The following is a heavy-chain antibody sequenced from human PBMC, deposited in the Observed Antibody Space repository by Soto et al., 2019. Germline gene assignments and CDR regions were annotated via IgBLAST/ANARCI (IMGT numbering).Heavy chain of an antibody. J-gene: IGHJ3*02. CDR3: AKDVDHNYDFWSGYYSGVDAFDI. D-gene: IGHD3-3*01. V-gene: IGHV3-74*01. CDR1: GFTFSSYW. Sequence: HPGGSLRLSCAASGFTFSSYWMHWVRQVPGKGLVWVSRISSNGSITTYADSVKGRFTISRDNSKNTLYLQMNSLRAEDTAVYYCAKDVDHNYDFWSGYYSGVDAFDIWGQGTMVTVSS. CDR2: ISSNGSIT.